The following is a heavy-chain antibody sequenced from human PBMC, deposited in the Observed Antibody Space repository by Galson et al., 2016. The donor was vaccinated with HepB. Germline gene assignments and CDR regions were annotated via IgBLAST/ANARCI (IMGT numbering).Heavy chain of an antibody. CDR1: GFTFSGFA. CDR3: ATSRYYTSGWFYFDY. CDR2: ISGTGDST. D-gene: IGHD6-19*01. J-gene: IGHJ4*02. V-gene: IGHV3-23*01. Sequence: SLRLSCAASGFTFSGFAMSWVRQAPGKGLEWVSTISGTGDSTYYADSVKGRSTISRDNSKNTLFLQMNSLRAEDTAVYYCATSRYYTSGWFYFDYWGQGTLVTVSS.